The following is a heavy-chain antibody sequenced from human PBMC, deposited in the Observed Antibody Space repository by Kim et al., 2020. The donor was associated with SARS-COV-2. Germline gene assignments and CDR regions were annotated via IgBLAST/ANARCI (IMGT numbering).Heavy chain of an antibody. CDR1: GGSISSSSYY. D-gene: IGHD2-2*02. V-gene: IGHV4-39*01. CDR3: ARYCSSTSCYTGGDY. J-gene: IGHJ4*01. Sequence: ETLSLICTVSGGSISSSSYYWGWIRQPPGKGLEWIGSIYYSGSTYYNPSLKSRVTISVDTSKNQFSLKLSSVTAADTAVYYCARYCSSTSCYTGGDYW. CDR2: IYYSGST.